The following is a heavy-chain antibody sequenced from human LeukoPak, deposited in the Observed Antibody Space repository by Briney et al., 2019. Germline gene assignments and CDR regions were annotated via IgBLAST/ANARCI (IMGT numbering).Heavy chain of an antibody. D-gene: IGHD6-13*01. CDR1: GFTFSNYW. J-gene: IGHJ4*02. CDR2: ISGTGGRT. V-gene: IGHV3-23*01. CDR3: ARDGYSNYWYLNL. Sequence: PGGSLRLSCAASGFTFSNYWMGWVRQAPGKGLEWVSSISGTGGRTYYADSVKGRFTISRDNSKNTLDLQMNSLRADDTAVYYCARDGYSNYWYLNLWGQGTLVTVSS.